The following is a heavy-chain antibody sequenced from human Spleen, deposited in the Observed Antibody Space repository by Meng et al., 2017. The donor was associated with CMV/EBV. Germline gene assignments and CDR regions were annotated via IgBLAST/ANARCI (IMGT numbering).Heavy chain of an antibody. V-gene: IGHV4-34*01. Sequence: QVERPQWGAGLLKPSETLSLTCAVYGGSFSGYYWSWIRQPPGKGLEWIGEINHSGSTNYNPSLKSRVTMSVDTSKNQFSLKLSSVTAADTAVYYCARDRWFGESLFDYWGQGTLVTVSS. CDR1: GGSFSGYY. CDR2: INHSGST. J-gene: IGHJ4*02. D-gene: IGHD3-10*01. CDR3: ARDRWFGESLFDY.